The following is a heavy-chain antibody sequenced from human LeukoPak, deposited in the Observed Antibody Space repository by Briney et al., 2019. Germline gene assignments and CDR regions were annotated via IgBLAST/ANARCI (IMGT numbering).Heavy chain of an antibody. CDR2: INPSGGST. CDR1: GYTFTSYY. Sequence: WASVKVSCKASGYTFTSYYMHWVRQAPGQGLEWMGIINPSGGSTSYAQKFQGRVTMTEDTSTDTAYMELSSLRSEDTAVYYCATFPTYCSSTSCSLDYWGQGTLVTVSS. V-gene: IGHV1-46*01. D-gene: IGHD2-2*01. J-gene: IGHJ4*02. CDR3: ATFPTYCSSTSCSLDY.